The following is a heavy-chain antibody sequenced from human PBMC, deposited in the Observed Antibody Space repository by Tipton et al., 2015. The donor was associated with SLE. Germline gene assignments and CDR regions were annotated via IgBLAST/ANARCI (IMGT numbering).Heavy chain of an antibody. CDR3: VRDRCDNGVCYDS. D-gene: IGHD2-8*01. Sequence: SLRLSCAGYRFIFSDYDMHWVRQRTGQRPEWVASIGHPVDTYYPDSVKGRFTASRDNARKSLYLQMNSLRAGDTAVYYCVRDRCDNGVCYDSWGQGTLVTVSS. CDR2: IGHPVDT. V-gene: IGHV3-13*01. J-gene: IGHJ4*02. CDR1: RFIFSDYD.